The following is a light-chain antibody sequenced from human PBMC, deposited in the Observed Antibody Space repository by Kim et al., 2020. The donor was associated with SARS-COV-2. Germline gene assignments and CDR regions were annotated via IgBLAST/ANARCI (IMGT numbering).Light chain of an antibody. J-gene: IGKJ1*01. CDR3: QQYGSSPRT. CDR2: GAS. CDR1: QSVSSSY. V-gene: IGKV3-20*01. Sequence: APGKRATLSCRASQSVSSSYLAWYQQKPGQAPRLLIYGASSRATGIPDRFSGSGSGTDFTLTISRLEPEDFAVYYCQQYGSSPRTFGQGTKVEIK.